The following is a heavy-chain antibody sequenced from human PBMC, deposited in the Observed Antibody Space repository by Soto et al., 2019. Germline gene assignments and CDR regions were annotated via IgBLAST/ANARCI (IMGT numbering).Heavy chain of an antibody. Sequence: VESLKISCKGSGYSFTSYWIGWVRQMPGKGLEWMGIIYPGDSDTRYSPSFQGQVTISADKSISTAYLQWSSLKASDTAMYYCARHVIAAAGTMVMHAWGKGTTVTVPS. D-gene: IGHD6-13*01. CDR1: GYSFTSYW. CDR3: ARHVIAAAGTMVMHA. V-gene: IGHV5-51*01. J-gene: IGHJ6*04. CDR2: IYPGDSDT.